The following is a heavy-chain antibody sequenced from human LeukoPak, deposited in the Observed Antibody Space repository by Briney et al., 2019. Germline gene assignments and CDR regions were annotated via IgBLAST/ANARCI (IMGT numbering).Heavy chain of an antibody. Sequence: ASVKVSCKAPGYTFTSYYMHWVRQAPGQGLEWMGIINPSGGSTSYAQKFQGRVTMTRDTSTSTVYMELSSLRSEDTAVYYCARDVGYGDYPSYGMDVWGQGTTVTVSS. CDR3: ARDVGYGDYPSYGMDV. CDR1: GYTFTSYY. D-gene: IGHD4-17*01. V-gene: IGHV1-46*01. CDR2: INPSGGST. J-gene: IGHJ6*02.